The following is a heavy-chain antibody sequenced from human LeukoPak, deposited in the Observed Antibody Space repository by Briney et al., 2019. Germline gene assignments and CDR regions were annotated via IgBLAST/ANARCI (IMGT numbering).Heavy chain of an antibody. CDR3: ANDPNGDYIGAFDF. D-gene: IGHD4-17*01. V-gene: IGHV3-23*01. CDR1: GFIFSRYA. Sequence: GGSLRLSCTGSGFIFSRYAMVWVRQAPGKGLEWVSATRGDGGDIRYTDSVKGRFTISRDNSRNTLYLQMNSLRAEDTAVYYCANDPNGDYIGAFDFWGQGTMVTVS. J-gene: IGHJ3*01. CDR2: TRGDGGDI.